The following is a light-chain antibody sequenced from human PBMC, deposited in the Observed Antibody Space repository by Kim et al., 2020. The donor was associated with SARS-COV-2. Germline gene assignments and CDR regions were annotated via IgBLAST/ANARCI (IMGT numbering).Light chain of an antibody. Sequence: QSALTQPASVSGSPGQSITISCTGTRNDVGAYNFVSWYQQHPDKAPRLIIYDVNKRPSGVSDRFFGSKSGNTASLTISGLQAEDEADYYCSAYTSISTVVFGGGTKVTVL. V-gene: IGLV2-14*03. CDR2: DVN. J-gene: IGLJ3*02. CDR1: RNDVGAYNF. CDR3: SAYTSISTVV.